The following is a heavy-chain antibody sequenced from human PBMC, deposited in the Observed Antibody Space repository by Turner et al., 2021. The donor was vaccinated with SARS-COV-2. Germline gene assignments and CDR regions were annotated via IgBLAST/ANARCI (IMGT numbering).Heavy chain of an antibody. V-gene: IGHV3-33*08. CDR1: GFNFSSHG. J-gene: IGHJ4*02. Sequence: QVPRVESGGGGVQPGRCLTTSCAASGFNFSSHGMHWVGRAPGEGLGWVAVIWYDGSYKYYADSVKGRLTISRDNSKNTLYLQMNSLRAADTAVYYCAREGDYGGNSGGFDYWGQGTLVTVSS. CDR2: IWYDGSYK. D-gene: IGHD4-17*01. CDR3: AREGDYGGNSGGFDY.